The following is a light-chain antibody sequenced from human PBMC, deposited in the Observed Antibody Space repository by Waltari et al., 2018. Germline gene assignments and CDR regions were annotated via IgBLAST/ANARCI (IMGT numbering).Light chain of an antibody. Sequence: SSELTQDPVVSVALGQTVRITCQGDSLRRYHASWYQQKPGQAPVLVIYGQNNRPSGIADRFSGSTSENTASLTITGAQAEDEADYYCDSRDSSGNHEVFGGGTKLTVL. CDR1: SLRRYH. CDR3: DSRDSSGNHEV. J-gene: IGLJ2*01. CDR2: GQN. V-gene: IGLV3-19*01.